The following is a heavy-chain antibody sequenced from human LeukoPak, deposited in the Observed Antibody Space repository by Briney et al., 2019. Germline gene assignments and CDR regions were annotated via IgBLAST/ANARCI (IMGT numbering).Heavy chain of an antibody. Sequence: PGGSLTLSCAASGFTFSSYSMNWLRQAPGKGLEWVSSISSSSSYIYYADSVKGRFTISRDNAKNSLYLQMNSLRAEDTAVYYCACTPYGQQLAWFDPWGQGTLVTVSS. CDR2: ISSSSSYI. CDR3: ACTPYGQQLAWFDP. V-gene: IGHV3-21*01. D-gene: IGHD6-13*01. CDR1: GFTFSSYS. J-gene: IGHJ5*02.